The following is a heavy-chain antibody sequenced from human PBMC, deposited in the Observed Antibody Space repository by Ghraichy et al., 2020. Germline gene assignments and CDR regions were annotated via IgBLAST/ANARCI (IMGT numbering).Heavy chain of an antibody. CDR1: GDSISSSNFY. Sequence: SETLSLTCTVSGDSISSSNFYWGWIRQPPGKGLEWIGSIHYSGSTYSNPSLKSRVAISVDTSKNQFYLKLSSVTAADTAVYYCARQSLVATILNPHNWFDLWGQGILVTVS. J-gene: IGHJ5*02. V-gene: IGHV4-39*01. CDR2: IHYSGST. CDR3: ARQSLVATILNPHNWFDL. D-gene: IGHD5-12*01.